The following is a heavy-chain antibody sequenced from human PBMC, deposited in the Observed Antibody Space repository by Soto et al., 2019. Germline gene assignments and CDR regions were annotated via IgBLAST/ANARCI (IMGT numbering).Heavy chain of an antibody. Sequence: SDTLSLTCTVSGGSISSYYWSWIRQPPGKGLEWIGYIYYSGSTNYNPSLKSRVTISVDTSKNQFSLKLSSVTAADTAVYYCARGGPDYYDSSGYYSSWGQGTLVTVSS. V-gene: IGHV4-59*01. CDR1: GGSISSYY. J-gene: IGHJ5*02. CDR3: ARGGPDYYDSSGYYSS. CDR2: IYYSGST. D-gene: IGHD3-22*01.